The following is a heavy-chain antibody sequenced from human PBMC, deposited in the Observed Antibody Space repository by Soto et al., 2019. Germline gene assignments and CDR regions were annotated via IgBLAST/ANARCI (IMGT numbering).Heavy chain of an antibody. CDR3: ARRYCSGTSCYYPDDAFDI. D-gene: IGHD2-2*01. CDR2: IYPGDSDT. CDR1: GYSFTSYW. V-gene: IGHV5-51*01. J-gene: IGHJ3*02. Sequence: GESLKISCKGSGYSFTSYWIGWVRQMPGKGLEWMGIIYPGDSDTRYSPSFQGQVTISADKSISTAYLQWSSLKASDTAIYYCARRYCSGTSCYYPDDAFDIWGQGTMVTVSS.